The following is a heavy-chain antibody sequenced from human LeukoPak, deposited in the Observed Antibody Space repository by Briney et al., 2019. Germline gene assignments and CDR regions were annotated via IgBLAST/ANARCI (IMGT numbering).Heavy chain of an antibody. V-gene: IGHV4-34*01. CDR3: ARGRYYDSSGDLYYFDY. CDR2: INHSGST. J-gene: IGHJ4*02. CDR1: GGSFSGYY. D-gene: IGHD3-22*01. Sequence: SETLSLTCAVYGGSFSGYYWSWIRQPPGKGLEWIGEINHSGSTNYNPSPESRVTISVDTSKNQFSLKLSSVTAADTAVYYCARGRYYDSSGDLYYFDYWGRGTLVTVSS.